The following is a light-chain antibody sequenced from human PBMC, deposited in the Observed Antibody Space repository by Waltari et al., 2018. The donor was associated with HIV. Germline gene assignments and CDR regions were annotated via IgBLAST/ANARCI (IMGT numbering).Light chain of an antibody. J-gene: IGKJ3*01. Sequence: EIVLTQSPATLSLSPGESATLSCRASQSVSSYLAWYQQKPGQAPRLLIYDASNRATGIPARFSGSGSGTDFTLTISSLEPEDFAVYYCQQRSNWPPLFTFGPGTKVDIK. CDR2: DAS. CDR3: QQRSNWPPLFT. CDR1: QSVSSY. V-gene: IGKV3-11*01.